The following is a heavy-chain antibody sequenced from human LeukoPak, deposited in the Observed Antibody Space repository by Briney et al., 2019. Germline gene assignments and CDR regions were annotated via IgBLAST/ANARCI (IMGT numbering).Heavy chain of an antibody. J-gene: IGHJ4*02. CDR1: GFPFSSYG. CDR3: ARGRSGFYFDY. V-gene: IGHV3-30*03. Sequence: PGGSLRLSCAASGFPFSSYGMHWVRQAPGKGLEWVAVLSYDGSNEYYADSVKGRFTISRDNAKNTLYLQMSSLRAEDTAVYYCARGRSGFYFDYWGQGTLVTVSS. D-gene: IGHD3-22*01. CDR2: LSYDGSNE.